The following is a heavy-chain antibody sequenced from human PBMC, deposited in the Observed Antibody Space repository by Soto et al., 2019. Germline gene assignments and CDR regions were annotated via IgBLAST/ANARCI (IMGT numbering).Heavy chain of an antibody. CDR3: AKGGDSWSGYSHY. Sequence: PGGSLRLSCAASGFSFSNFVMSWVRRAPGKGLEWVSGISGSGGSSFDVDSVRGRFTISRDNSKNTMYLQMSSLTNEDTAVYYCAKGGDSWSGYSHYWGPGTLVTVYS. V-gene: IGHV3-23*01. CDR1: GFSFSNFV. CDR2: ISGSGGSS. D-gene: IGHD3-3*01. J-gene: IGHJ4*02.